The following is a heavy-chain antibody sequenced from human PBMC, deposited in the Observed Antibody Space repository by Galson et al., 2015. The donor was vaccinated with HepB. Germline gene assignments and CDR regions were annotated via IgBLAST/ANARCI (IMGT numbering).Heavy chain of an antibody. J-gene: IGHJ4*02. CDR3: ARGYSRSWYSGLGF. V-gene: IGHV3-53*01. CDR2: IYSGGNT. CDR1: GFTVSSNY. D-gene: IGHD6-13*01. Sequence: SLRLSCAASGFTVSSNYMSWVRQAPGRGLECVSVIYSGGNTYYADSVRGRFIISRDNSKNTLYLQMNSLRTEDTAVYYCARGYSRSWYSGLGFWGQGTLVTVSS.